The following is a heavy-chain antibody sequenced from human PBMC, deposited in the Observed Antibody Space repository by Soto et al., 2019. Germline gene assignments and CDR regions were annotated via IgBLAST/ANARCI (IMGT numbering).Heavy chain of an antibody. D-gene: IGHD3-22*01. CDR2: ISGIRDYI. Sequence: VGSLRLSCAASGFTFSYYALHWVRRAPGKGLEWVSSISGIRDYIRYADSVKGRFTISRDNAKTSLYLQMNSLTAEDTAVYYCAREGVHNYNEYYFDYWGQGTLVTVSS. CDR3: AREGVHNYNEYYFDY. CDR1: GFTFSYYA. J-gene: IGHJ4*02. V-gene: IGHV3-21*06.